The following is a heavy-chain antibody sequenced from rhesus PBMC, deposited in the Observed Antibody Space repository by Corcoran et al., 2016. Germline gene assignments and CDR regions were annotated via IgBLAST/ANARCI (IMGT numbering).Heavy chain of an antibody. CDR2: IYGSGSST. V-gene: IGHV4-169*02. J-gene: IGHJ2*01. CDR3: ASARSSSGQGWYFDL. CDR1: GGSIISIY. D-gene: IGHD6-31*01. Sequence: QVQLQESGPGLVKPSETLSVTCAVSGGSIISIYWSWFRQAPGNGLEWIGYIYGSGSSTNYNPSLKSRVTLSVDTSKNQFSLKLSSVTAADTAVYYCASARSSSGQGWYFDLWGPGTPITISS.